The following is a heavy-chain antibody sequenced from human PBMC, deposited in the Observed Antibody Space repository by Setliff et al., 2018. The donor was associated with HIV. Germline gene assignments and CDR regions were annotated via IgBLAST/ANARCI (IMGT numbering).Heavy chain of an antibody. D-gene: IGHD3-22*01. CDR2: INPKSDGT. Sequence: ASVKVSCKASGYSFTDYYIHWVRQAPGQGLEWMGWINPKSDGTNYAQKFQGWITMTRDTSISTAYMELSRLRSDDTAVFYCARGGLAYYDSSGNDAFDIWGQGTMVTVSS. V-gene: IGHV1-2*04. CDR3: ARGGLAYYDSSGNDAFDI. CDR1: GYSFTDYY. J-gene: IGHJ3*02.